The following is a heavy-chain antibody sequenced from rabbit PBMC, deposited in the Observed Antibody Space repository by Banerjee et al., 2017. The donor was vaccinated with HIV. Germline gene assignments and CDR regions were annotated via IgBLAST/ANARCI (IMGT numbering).Heavy chain of an antibody. D-gene: IGHD1-1*01. J-gene: IGHJ6*01. CDR1: GIDFSSSFW. Sequence: QEQLKESGGGLVQPGGSLKLSCKASGIDFSSSFWISWVRQTPGKGLEWIGCIDAGGSDSTYYASWAKGRFTISKTSSTTVTLQMTSLTAADTATYFCARVNATNSGVYYYYGMDLWGPGTLVTVS. V-gene: IGHV1S45*01. CDR2: IDAGGSDST. CDR3: ARVNATNSGVYYYYGMDL.